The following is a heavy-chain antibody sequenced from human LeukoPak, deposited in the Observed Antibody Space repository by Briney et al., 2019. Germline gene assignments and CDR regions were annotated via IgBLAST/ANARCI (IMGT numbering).Heavy chain of an antibody. CDR2: INNDGSSA. V-gene: IGHV3-74*01. J-gene: IGHJ6*02. CDR3: ARRGTGRGMDV. Sequence: GGSLRLSCAASGFTFNNYWIHWVRQVPGKGLVWVSRINNDGSSASYVDSVKGRFTISRDNAKNTLFLQMNSLRAEDTAVYYCARRGTGRGMDVWGQGTTVIVSS. D-gene: IGHD1-1*01. CDR1: GFTFNNYW.